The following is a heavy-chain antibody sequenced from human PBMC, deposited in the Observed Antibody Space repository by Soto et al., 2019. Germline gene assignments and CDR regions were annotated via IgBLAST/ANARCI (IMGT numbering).Heavy chain of an antibody. CDR1: GFTFSSYG. CDR2: IWYDGSNK. J-gene: IGHJ4*02. CDR3: AREARYSSSWPIDY. D-gene: IGHD6-13*01. V-gene: IGHV3-33*01. Sequence: GGSLRLSCAASGFTFSSYGMHWVRQAPGKGLEWVAVIWYDGSNKYYADSVKGRFTISRDNSKNTLYLQMNSLRAEDTAVYYCAREARYSSSWPIDYWGQGTLVTVSS.